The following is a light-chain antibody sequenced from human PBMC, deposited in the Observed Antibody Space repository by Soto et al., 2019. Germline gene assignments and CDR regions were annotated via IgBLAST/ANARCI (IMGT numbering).Light chain of an antibody. J-gene: IGLJ2*01. CDR2: VNN. CDR1: TSNIGSNT. V-gene: IGLV1-44*01. CDR3: ATWDDSLNGLI. Sequence: QLVLTQTPSASGTPGQTITMSCSGSTSNIGSNTVTWYQQFPGSAPKVLIYVNNQRRSGVPDRFSGSKSGTSAFLAITGLQSEDEADYYCATWDDSLNGLIFGGGTKVTVL.